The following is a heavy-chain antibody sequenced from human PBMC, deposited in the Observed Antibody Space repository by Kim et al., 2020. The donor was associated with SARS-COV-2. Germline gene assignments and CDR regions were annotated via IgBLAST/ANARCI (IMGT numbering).Heavy chain of an antibody. CDR2: IWYDGSNK. D-gene: IGHD2-2*01. CDR1: GFTFSSYG. J-gene: IGHJ4*02. Sequence: GGSLRLSCAASGFTFSSYGMHWVRQAPGKGLEWVAVIWYDGSNKYYADSVKGRFTISRDNSKNTLYLQMNSLRAEDTAVYYCARDHSYAGVVPAAMLGDSKFDYWGQGTLVTVSS. CDR3: ARDHSYAGVVPAAMLGDSKFDY. V-gene: IGHV3-33*01.